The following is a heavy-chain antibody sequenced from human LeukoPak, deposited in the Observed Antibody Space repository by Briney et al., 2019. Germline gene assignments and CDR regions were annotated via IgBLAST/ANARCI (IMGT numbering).Heavy chain of an antibody. D-gene: IGHD3-10*01. J-gene: IGHJ4*02. CDR2: IYTNGNT. CDR3: ARGQYGSGIDY. Sequence: TSETLSLTCTVSSGSISSYYWSWIRQPAGKGLEWIGRIYTNGNTNYNPSLKSRVTISVDTSKNQFSLKLTSMTAADTAVYYCARGQYGSGIDYWGQGTLVTVSS. CDR1: SGSISSYY. V-gene: IGHV4-4*07.